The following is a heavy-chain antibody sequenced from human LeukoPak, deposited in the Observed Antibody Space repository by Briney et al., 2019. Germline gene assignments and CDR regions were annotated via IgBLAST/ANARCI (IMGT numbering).Heavy chain of an antibody. Sequence: PSETLSLTCTVSGGSISSSSFYWDWIRQPPGKGLEWIGTIFYSGSTYYNSSLKSRITISVDTSKNQFSLKLSSVTAADTAVYYCARHSRSGYSDYESAFDIWGQGTMVIVSS. CDR3: ARHSRSGYSDYESAFDI. V-gene: IGHV4-39*01. D-gene: IGHD5-12*01. CDR1: GGSISSSSFY. CDR2: IFYSGST. J-gene: IGHJ3*02.